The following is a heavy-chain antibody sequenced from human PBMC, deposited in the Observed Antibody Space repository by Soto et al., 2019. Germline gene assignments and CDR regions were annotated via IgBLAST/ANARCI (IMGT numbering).Heavy chain of an antibody. CDR2: TTVKGIN. V-gene: IGHV4-4*07. Sequence: QVQQLESGPGLVKPWDTLSLTCTVSGAYVSDFSWSWIRQPAGKGLEWIGRTTVKGINQYTPSFRSRVPVSMDTSRNQFSLNLQSATAADTALYYCARESGENWTYEAHWGQGTLVTVSS. J-gene: IGHJ1*01. CDR3: ARESGENWTYEAH. CDR1: GAYVSDFS. D-gene: IGHD1-7*01.